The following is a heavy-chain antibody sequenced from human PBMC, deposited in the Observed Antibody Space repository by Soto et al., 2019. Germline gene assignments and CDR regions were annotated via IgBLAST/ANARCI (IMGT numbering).Heavy chain of an antibody. D-gene: IGHD2-15*01. CDR2: ISYDGSNK. Sequence: GGSLRLSCADSGCTFSSYAMNWVRQAPGKGLEWVAVISYDGSNKYYADSVKGRFTISRDNSKNTLYLQMNSLRAEDTAVYYCAREISITATHSGMDVWGQGTTVTVSS. J-gene: IGHJ6*02. V-gene: IGHV3-30-3*01. CDR1: GCTFSSYA. CDR3: AREISITATHSGMDV.